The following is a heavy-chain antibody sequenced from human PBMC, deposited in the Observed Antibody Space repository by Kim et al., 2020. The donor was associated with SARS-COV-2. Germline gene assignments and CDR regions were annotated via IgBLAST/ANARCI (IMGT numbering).Heavy chain of an antibody. J-gene: IGHJ6*02. D-gene: IGHD3-22*01. CDR2: ISYDGSNK. Sequence: GGSLRLSCAASGFTFSSYGMHWVRQAPGKGLEWVAVISYDGSNKYYADSVKGRFTISRDNSKNTLYLQMNSLRAEDTAVYYCANQYYYDSSGYYSYGYYYYGMDVWGQGTTVTVSS. CDR3: ANQYYYDSSGYYSYGYYYYGMDV. CDR1: GFTFSSYG. V-gene: IGHV3-30*18.